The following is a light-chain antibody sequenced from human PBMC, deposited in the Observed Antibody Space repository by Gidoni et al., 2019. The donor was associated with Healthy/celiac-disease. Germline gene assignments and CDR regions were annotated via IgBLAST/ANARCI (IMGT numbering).Light chain of an antibody. CDR3: QQYNNWPLWA. Sequence: IVMTQSPATLSVSPGERATLSCRASQSVSSNLAWYQQKPGQAPRLLTYGASTRATGIPARFSGSGSGTEFTLTISSLQSEDFAVYYCQQYNNWPLWAFGQGTKVEIK. CDR2: GAS. J-gene: IGKJ1*01. V-gene: IGKV3-15*01. CDR1: QSVSSN.